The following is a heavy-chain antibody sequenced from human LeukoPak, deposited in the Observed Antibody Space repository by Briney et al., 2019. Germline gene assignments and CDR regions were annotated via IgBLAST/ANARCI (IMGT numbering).Heavy chain of an antibody. Sequence: GGSLRLSCAASGFTFSSYEMNWVRQAPGKGLEWVSSISGSSSYIYYADSVKGRFTISRDNAKNSPYLQMNSLRAEGTAVYYCARVLVRGITDFDYWGQGTLVTVSS. CDR2: ISGSSSYI. CDR3: ARVLVRGITDFDY. CDR1: GFTFSSYE. J-gene: IGHJ4*02. V-gene: IGHV3-21*06. D-gene: IGHD3-10*01.